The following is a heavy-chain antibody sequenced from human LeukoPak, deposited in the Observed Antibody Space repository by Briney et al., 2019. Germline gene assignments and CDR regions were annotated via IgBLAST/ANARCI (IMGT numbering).Heavy chain of an antibody. CDR2: IYYSCST. Sequence: SETLSLTCTVSGGSISSSSYYWGWIRQPPGKGLEWIGSIYYSCSTYYNPSLKSRVTISVDTSKNQFSLKLSSVTAADTAVYYCARLQWLRPFDYWGQGTLVTVSS. V-gene: IGHV4-39*01. CDR1: GGSISSSSYY. D-gene: IGHD5-12*01. CDR3: ARLQWLRPFDY. J-gene: IGHJ4*02.